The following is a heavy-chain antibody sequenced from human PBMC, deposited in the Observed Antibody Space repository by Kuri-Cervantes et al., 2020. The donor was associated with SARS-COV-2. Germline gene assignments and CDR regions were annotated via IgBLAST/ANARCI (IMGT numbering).Heavy chain of an antibody. J-gene: IGHJ4*02. CDR1: GFTFSSYW. V-gene: IGHV3-21*01. CDR2: ISSSSSYI. Sequence: GGSLRLSCAASGFTFSSYWMSWVRQAPGKGLEWVSSISSSSSYIYYADSVKGRFTISRDNAKNSLYLQMNSLRAEDTAVYYCARDPYNWNRYYFDYWGQGTLVTVSS. D-gene: IGHD1-20*01. CDR3: ARDPYNWNRYYFDY.